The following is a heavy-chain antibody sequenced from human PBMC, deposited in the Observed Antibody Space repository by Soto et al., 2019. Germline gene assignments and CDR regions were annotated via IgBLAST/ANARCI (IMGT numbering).Heavy chain of an antibody. CDR2: ISGGASDK. D-gene: IGHD2-21*01. V-gene: IGHV3-7*01. CDR3: VREDWHLFDH. CDR1: GFMFSAYW. J-gene: IGHJ4*02. Sequence: EVQLVESGGGLVQPGGSLRLSCEASGFMFSAYWMSWVRQDPRKGLEWVATISGGASDKFYVDSVKGRFTISRDDAKNSLYLQMKSLRVEDMAVYYCVREDWHLFDHWGQGTLVTVSS.